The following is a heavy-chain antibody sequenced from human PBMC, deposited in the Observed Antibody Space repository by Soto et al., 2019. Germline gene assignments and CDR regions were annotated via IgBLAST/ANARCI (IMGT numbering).Heavy chain of an antibody. D-gene: IGHD1-1*01. V-gene: IGHV4-39*01. CDR3: ARQGLNEGWFDP. J-gene: IGHJ5*02. Sequence: QLQLQESGPGLVKPSETLSLTCTVSGGSISSSSYYWGWIRQPPGKGLEWIGSIYYSGSTYYNPSLKSRVTISVDTSKNQFSLKLSSVTAADTAVYYCARQGLNEGWFDPWGQGTLVTVSS. CDR2: IYYSGST. CDR1: GGSISSSSYY.